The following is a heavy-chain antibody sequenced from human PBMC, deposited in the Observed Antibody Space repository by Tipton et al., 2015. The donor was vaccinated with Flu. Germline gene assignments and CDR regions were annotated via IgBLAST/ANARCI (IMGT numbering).Heavy chain of an antibody. V-gene: IGHV1-18*01. CDR3: ARMYYYDRSGYYSDFDY. CDR2: ISAYNGNT. Sequence: QLVQSGAEVKKPGASVKVSCKASGYTFTSYGISWVRQAPGQGLEWMGWISAYNGNTNYAQKLQGRVTMTTDTSTSTAYMELRSLRSDDTAGYYCARMYYYDRSGYYSDFDYGGQGPLVSVPA. D-gene: IGHD3-22*01. J-gene: IGHJ4*02. CDR1: GYTFTSYG.